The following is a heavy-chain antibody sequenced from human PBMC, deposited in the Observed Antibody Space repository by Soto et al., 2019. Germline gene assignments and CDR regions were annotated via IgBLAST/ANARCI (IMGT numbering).Heavy chain of an antibody. CDR2: IYYRGTT. Sequence: SETLSLTCTVSGGSISSGGYYWSWIRQHPGKGLEWIGYIYYRGTTYYNPSLRSRLTISVDTSKNQFSLKLSSVTAADTAVYYCARHESSGFWGYYFDYWGQGTLVTVSS. CDR1: GGSISSGGYY. D-gene: IGHD6-19*01. V-gene: IGHV4-31*03. J-gene: IGHJ4*02. CDR3: ARHESSGFWGYYFDY.